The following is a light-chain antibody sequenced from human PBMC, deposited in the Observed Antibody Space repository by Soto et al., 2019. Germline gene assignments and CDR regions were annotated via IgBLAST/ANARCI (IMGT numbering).Light chain of an antibody. J-gene: IGLJ3*02. V-gene: IGLV2-8*01. Sequence: QSALTQPPSASGSPGQSVTISCTGTSSDVGGYNYVSWYRQHPGKAPKLMIYEVSKRPSGVPDRFSGSKSGNTASLTVSGLQAEDEADYYCSSYAGSNNLVFGGGTKRTVL. CDR2: EVS. CDR1: SSDVGGYNY. CDR3: SSYAGSNNLV.